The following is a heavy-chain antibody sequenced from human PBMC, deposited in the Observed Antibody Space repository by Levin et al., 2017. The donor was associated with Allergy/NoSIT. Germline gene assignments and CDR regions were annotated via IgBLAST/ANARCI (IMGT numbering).Heavy chain of an antibody. CDR1: GYSFTSYW. V-gene: IGHV5-51*01. J-gene: IGHJ4*02. D-gene: IGHD6-13*01. CDR3: ARQGSSWEVDY. Sequence: ASVKVSCKGSGYSFTSYWIGWVRQMPGKGLEWMGIIYPGDSDTRYSPSFQGQVTISADKSISTAYLQWSSLKASDTAMYYCARQGSSWEVDYWGQGTLVTVSS. CDR2: IYPGDSDT.